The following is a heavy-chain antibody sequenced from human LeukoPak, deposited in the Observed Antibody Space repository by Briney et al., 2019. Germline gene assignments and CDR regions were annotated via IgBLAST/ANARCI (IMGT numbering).Heavy chain of an antibody. CDR1: GGYINSGNYY. CDR3: ASGGVGARPD. Sequence: SETLSLTCTVSGGYINSGNYYWNWIRQPAGKGLEWIGRIYISGAINYNPSLKSRVTISVDTSKKQFSLKLTAVTAADTAVYYCASGGVGARPDWGQGTLVIVSS. J-gene: IGHJ4*02. CDR2: IYISGAI. V-gene: IGHV4-61*02. D-gene: IGHD1-26*01.